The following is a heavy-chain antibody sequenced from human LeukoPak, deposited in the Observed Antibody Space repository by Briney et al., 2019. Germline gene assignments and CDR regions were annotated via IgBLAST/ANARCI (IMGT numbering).Heavy chain of an antibody. J-gene: IGHJ4*02. D-gene: IGHD3-9*01. V-gene: IGHV4-59*08. Sequence: SETLSLTCTVSGGSISSYYWSWIRQPPEKGLEWIGYIYYNGSTNYNPSLKSRVTISVDTSKNQFSLKLSSVTAADTAVYYCARTPVGNYDILTGYSDYWGQGTLVTVSS. CDR1: GGSISSYY. CDR3: ARTPVGNYDILTGYSDY. CDR2: IYYNGST.